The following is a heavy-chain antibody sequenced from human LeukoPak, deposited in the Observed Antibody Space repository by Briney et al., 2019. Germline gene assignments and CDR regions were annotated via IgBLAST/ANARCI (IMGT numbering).Heavy chain of an antibody. CDR2: ISGSGART. D-gene: IGHD3-3*01. CDR1: GFTFRSFA. CDR3: AKGDSYYDFCMDV. Sequence: GGSLRLSCAASGFTFRSFAMSWVRLAPGRGLEWVSSISGSGARTYYADSVKGRFTISRDNSKNTLYLQMNSLRAEDTAVYYCAKGDSYYDFCMDVWGQGTTVTVSS. V-gene: IGHV3-23*01. J-gene: IGHJ6*02.